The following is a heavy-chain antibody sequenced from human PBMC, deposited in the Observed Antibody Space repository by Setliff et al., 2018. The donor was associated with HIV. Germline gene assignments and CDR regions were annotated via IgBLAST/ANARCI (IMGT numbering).Heavy chain of an antibody. J-gene: IGHJ4*02. V-gene: IGHV4-39*01. CDR1: GDSISTRNSY. Sequence: SETLSLTCTVSGDSISTRNSYWGWIRQPPGKGLEWIGSIYYSGSTYYNPSLKSRLTITQHTSKNHFTRSLSSVTAADTAVYYWARQFWMLTTLYFDSLGPGTLVTVSS. D-gene: IGHD3-16*01. CDR2: IYYSGST. CDR3: ARQFWMLTTLYFDS.